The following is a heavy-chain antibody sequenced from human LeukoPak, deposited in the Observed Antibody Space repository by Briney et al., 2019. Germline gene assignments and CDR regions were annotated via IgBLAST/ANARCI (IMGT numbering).Heavy chain of an antibody. D-gene: IGHD3-22*01. V-gene: IGHV1-69*13. Sequence: ASVKVSCKASGGTFSTYTFSWVRRAPGQGLEWMGGIIPIFGTINYAQKFQGRVTITADESASTAYMELSNLRSEDTAMYYCAFPDGDYYDRRGAFRIWGQGTLVTVSS. CDR2: IIPIFGTI. J-gene: IGHJ3*02. CDR3: AFPDGDYYDRRGAFRI. CDR1: GGTFSTYT.